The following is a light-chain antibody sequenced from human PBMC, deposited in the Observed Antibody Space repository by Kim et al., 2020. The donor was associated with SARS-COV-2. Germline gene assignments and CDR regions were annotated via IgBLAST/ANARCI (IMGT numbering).Light chain of an antibody. CDR3: SSYAGKNDVV. CDR2: EVS. CDR1: SSDVGTHYY. J-gene: IGLJ3*02. V-gene: IGLV2-8*01. Sequence: GQPVTISCTGTSSDVGTHYYVSWYQHHPGKAPNLMIFEVSERPSGVPDRFSGSKSGNTASLTVSGLQAEDEADYYCSSYAGKNDVVFGGGTQLTVL.